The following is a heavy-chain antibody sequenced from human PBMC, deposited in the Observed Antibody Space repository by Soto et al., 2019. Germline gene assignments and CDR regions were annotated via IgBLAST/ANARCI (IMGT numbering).Heavy chain of an antibody. CDR2: ISGSGGST. CDR3: ATPHSSGWYLSYNFDY. Sequence: GGSLRLSCAASGFTFSSYAMSWVRQAPGKGLEWVSAISGSGGSTYYADSVKGRFTISRDNSKNTLYLQMNSLRAEDTAVYYCATPHSSGWYLSYNFDYWGQGTLVTVSS. V-gene: IGHV3-23*01. D-gene: IGHD6-19*01. J-gene: IGHJ4*02. CDR1: GFTFSSYA.